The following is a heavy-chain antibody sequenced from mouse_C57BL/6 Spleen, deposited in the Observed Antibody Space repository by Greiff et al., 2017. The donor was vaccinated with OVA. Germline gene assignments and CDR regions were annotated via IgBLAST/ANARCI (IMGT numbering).Heavy chain of an antibody. CDR2: IDPETGGT. J-gene: IGHJ1*03. D-gene: IGHD1-1*02. CDR3: TRGGGGNYRYFDV. V-gene: IGHV1-15*01. Sequence: VKLQESGAELVRPGASVTLSCKASGYTFTDYEMHWVKQTPVHGLEWIGAIDPETGGTAYNQKFKGKAILTADKSSSTAYMELRSLTSEDSAVYYCTRGGGGNYRYFDVWGTGTTVTVSS. CDR1: GYTFTDYE.